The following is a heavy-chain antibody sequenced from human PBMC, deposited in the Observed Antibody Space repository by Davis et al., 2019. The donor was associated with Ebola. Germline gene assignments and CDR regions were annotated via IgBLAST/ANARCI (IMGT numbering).Heavy chain of an antibody. CDR3: AKDRWEGYCSGGSCSLVGGYYYYYGMDV. Sequence: PGGSLRLSCAASGFTFSSYGMHWVRQAPGKGLEWVAVISYDGSNKYYADSVKGRFTISRDNSKNTLYLQMNSLRAEDTAVYYCAKDRWEGYCSGGSCSLVGGYYYYYGMDVWGQGTTVTVSS. CDR1: GFTFSSYG. D-gene: IGHD2-15*01. CDR2: ISYDGSNK. J-gene: IGHJ6*02. V-gene: IGHV3-30*18.